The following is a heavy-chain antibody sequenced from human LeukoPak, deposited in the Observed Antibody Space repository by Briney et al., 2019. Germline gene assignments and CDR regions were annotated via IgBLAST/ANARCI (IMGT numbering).Heavy chain of an antibody. CDR2: ISGSSSST. V-gene: IGHV3-23*01. D-gene: IGHD2-8*02. CDR1: GFTFSSYA. CDR3: AKDVSAWSPYFDY. Sequence: GGSLRLSCAASGFTFSSYAMSWVRQAPGKGLEWVSTISGSSSSTYYAASVKGRFTISRDNSKNTLYLQMNSLRVEDTAVYYCAKDVSAWSPYFDYWGQGTLVTVSS. J-gene: IGHJ4*02.